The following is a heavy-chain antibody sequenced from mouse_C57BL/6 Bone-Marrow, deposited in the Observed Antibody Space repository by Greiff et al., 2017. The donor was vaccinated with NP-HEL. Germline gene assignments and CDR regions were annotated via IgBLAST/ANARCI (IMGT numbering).Heavy chain of an antibody. CDR2: ISGGGGNT. Sequence: DVKLVESGGGLVKPGGSLKLSCAASGFTFSSYTMSWVRQTPEKRLEWVATISGGGGNTYYPDSVKGRFTISRDNAKNTLYLQMSSLRSEDTALYYCARQTVVATSYWYFDVWGTGTTVTVSS. CDR3: ARQTVVATSYWYFDV. D-gene: IGHD1-1*01. J-gene: IGHJ1*03. CDR1: GFTFSSYT. V-gene: IGHV5-9*01.